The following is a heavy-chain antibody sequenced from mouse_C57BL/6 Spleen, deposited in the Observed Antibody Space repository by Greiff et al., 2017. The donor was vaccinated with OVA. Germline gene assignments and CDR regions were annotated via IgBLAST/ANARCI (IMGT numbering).Heavy chain of an antibody. CDR2: IWRGGST. CDR1: GFSLTSYG. J-gene: IGHJ4*01. V-gene: IGHV2-5*01. Sequence: QVQLKQSGPGLVQPSQSLSITCTVSGFSLTSYGVHWVRQSPGKGLEWLGVIWRGGSTDYNAAFMSRLSITKDNSKSQVFFKMNSLQADDTAIYYCAKPPSYYYGSSDAMDYWGQGTSVTVFS. D-gene: IGHD1-1*01. CDR3: AKPPSYYYGSSDAMDY.